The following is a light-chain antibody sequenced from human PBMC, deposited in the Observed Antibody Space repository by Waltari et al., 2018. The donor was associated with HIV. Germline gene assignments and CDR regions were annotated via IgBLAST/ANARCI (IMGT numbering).Light chain of an antibody. CDR1: KLGDKY. Sequence: SYDLTQPPSVSVSPGQPANITCSGDKLGDKYACWYQRKPGQSPVLVIYQDTKRPSVIPERFSGSNSGTTASLTFSGTQAMDEAYYYCQAWDSSTCVFGGGTKLTVL. V-gene: IGLV3-1*01. CDR2: QDT. J-gene: IGLJ2*01. CDR3: QAWDSSTCV.